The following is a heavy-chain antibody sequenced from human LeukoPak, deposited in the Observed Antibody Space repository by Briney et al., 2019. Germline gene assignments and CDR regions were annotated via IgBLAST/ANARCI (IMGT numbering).Heavy chain of an antibody. CDR1: GFTFSIYW. CDR2: IKQDGSEK. J-gene: IGHJ4*02. Sequence: GGSLRLSCAASGFTFSIYWMTLVRQAPGKGLEWLANIKQDGSEKNYVDSVKGRFTISRDNAKNSLYLQMDSLRAEDTAVYYCARDAGNSGYDLLDYWGQGTLVTVS. V-gene: IGHV3-7*01. D-gene: IGHD5-12*01. CDR3: ARDAGNSGYDLLDY.